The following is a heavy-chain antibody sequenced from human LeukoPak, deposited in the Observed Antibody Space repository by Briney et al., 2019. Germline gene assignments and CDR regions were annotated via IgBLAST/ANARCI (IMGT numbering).Heavy chain of an antibody. Sequence: GSLRLSCAASGFTFDDYAMHWVRQAPGKGLEWVSLISGDGGSTYYADSVKGRFTISRDNSKNSLYLQMNSLRTGDTALYYCAKDDLWFGDTHWGQGTLVTVSS. D-gene: IGHD3-10*01. CDR2: ISGDGGST. J-gene: IGHJ4*02. CDR3: AKDDLWFGDTH. CDR1: GFTFDDYA. V-gene: IGHV3-43*02.